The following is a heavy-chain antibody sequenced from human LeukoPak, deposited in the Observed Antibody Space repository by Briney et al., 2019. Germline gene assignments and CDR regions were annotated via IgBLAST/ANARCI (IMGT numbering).Heavy chain of an antibody. CDR3: ARDPYYYGSGSYRWFDP. V-gene: IGHV4-59*02. CDR1: GVSVSSYS. J-gene: IGHJ5*02. Sequence: PSETLSLTCSVSGVSVSSYSWSWIRQPPGKGLEYFGHISDSGSTTYNPSLKSRVTMSVDTSMNQFSLKLSSVTAADTAVYYCARDPYYYGSGSYRWFDPWGQGTLVTVSS. CDR2: ISDSGST. D-gene: IGHD3-10*01.